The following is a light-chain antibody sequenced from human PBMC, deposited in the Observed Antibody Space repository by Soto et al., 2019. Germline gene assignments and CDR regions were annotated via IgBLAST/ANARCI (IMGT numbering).Light chain of an antibody. CDR2: LDSDGSH. V-gene: IGLV4-69*01. CDR1: SGHSSHA. J-gene: IGLJ2*01. CDR3: QTWGTGIHVV. Sequence: QPVLTQSPSASASLGASVKLTCTLSSGHSSHAIAWHQQQPEKGPRYLMKLDSDGSHTKGDAIPDRFSGSSSGAERYLTISSLQSEDEADYYCQTWGTGIHVVFGGGTQLTVL.